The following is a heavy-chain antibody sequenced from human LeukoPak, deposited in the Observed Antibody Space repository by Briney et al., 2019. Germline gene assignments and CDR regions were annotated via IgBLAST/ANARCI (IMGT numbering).Heavy chain of an antibody. Sequence: GGSLRLSCVASGCTFSSYAMSWVRQAPGKGLEWVSIIGTNVDRTFYADFVKGRFTISRDNSKNTLYLHMNSLRVEDTAVYYCVKDLARYYDTSGYEYFDYWGQGTLVSVSS. CDR3: VKDLARYYDTSGYEYFDY. CDR2: IGTNVDRT. J-gene: IGHJ4*02. D-gene: IGHD3-22*01. V-gene: IGHV3-23*01. CDR1: GCTFSSYA.